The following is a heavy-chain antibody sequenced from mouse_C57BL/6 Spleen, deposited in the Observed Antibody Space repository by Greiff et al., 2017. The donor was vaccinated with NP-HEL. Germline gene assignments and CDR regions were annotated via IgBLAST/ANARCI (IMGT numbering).Heavy chain of an antibody. CDR3: AKKLGRDYAMDY. D-gene: IGHD4-1*01. J-gene: IGHJ4*01. CDR1: GFTFSDYG. Sequence: EVKVVESGGGLVKPGGSLKLSCAASGFTFSDYGMHWVRQAPEKGLEWVAYISSGSSTIYYADTVKGRFTISRDNAKNTLFLQMTSLRSEDTAMYYCAKKLGRDYAMDYWGQGTSVTVSS. V-gene: IGHV5-17*01. CDR2: ISSGSSTI.